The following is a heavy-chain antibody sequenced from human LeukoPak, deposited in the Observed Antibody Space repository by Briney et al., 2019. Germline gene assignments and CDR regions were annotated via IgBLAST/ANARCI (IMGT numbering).Heavy chain of an antibody. CDR2: ISAYSGNR. CDR1: GYTFTSYG. CDR3: ARDPSITMARGNWDYMDV. V-gene: IGHV1-18*01. Sequence: ASVKVSCKASGYTFTSYGISWVRQAPGQGLEWMGWISAYSGNRKSAQKFQGRVSLTTDTSRSTAYMELRSLRSDDTAVYYCARDPSITMARGNWDYMDVWGKGTTVTVSS. J-gene: IGHJ6*03. D-gene: IGHD3-10*01.